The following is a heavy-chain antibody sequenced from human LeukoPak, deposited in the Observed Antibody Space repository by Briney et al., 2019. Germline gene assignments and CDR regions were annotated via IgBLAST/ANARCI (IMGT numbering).Heavy chain of an antibody. J-gene: IGHJ4*02. CDR1: GGSISNTTNW. V-gene: IGHV4-4*02. Sequence: SGTLSLTRAVSGGSISNTTNWWSWVRQPPGKGLEWIGEIHQSGSTNYKPSLKSRVTISVDKTKNQFSLKMTSVTAADTAVYYCARGLVDTGRSRFDYWGQGTLVTVSS. CDR3: ARGLVDTGRSRFDY. CDR2: IHQSGST. D-gene: IGHD5-12*01.